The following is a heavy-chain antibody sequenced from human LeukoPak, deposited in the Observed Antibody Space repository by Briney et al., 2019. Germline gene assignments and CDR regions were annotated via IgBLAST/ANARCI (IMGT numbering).Heavy chain of an antibody. CDR2: ISAYNSNK. CDR1: VYTFTIYG. J-gene: IGHJ6*02. D-gene: IGHD1-26*01. Sequence: ASVKVSCKASVYTFTIYGISWVRQAPGQGLEWVAWISAYNSNKNSAEKFQGRVTMTIDTSTSTAYMELRSLKSDDTAVYYCVRHIKPAGPWDGMDVWGQGTTVIVSS. CDR3: VRHIKPAGPWDGMDV. V-gene: IGHV1-18*04.